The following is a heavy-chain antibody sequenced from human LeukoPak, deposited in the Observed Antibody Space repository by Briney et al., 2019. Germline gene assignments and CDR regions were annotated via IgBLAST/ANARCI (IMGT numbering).Heavy chain of an antibody. CDR2: IYYSGST. CDR1: GGSISSSSYY. Sequence: SETLSLTCTVSGGSISSSSYYWGWIRQPPGKGLEWIGSIYYSGSTYYNPSLKSRVTISVDTSKNQFSLKLSSVTAADTAVYYCARDLGVVVVPAGFDYWGQGTLVTVSS. V-gene: IGHV4-39*07. CDR3: ARDLGVVVVPAGFDY. J-gene: IGHJ4*02. D-gene: IGHD2-2*01.